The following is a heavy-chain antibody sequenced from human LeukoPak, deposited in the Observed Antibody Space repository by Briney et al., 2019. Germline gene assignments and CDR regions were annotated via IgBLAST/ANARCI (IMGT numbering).Heavy chain of an antibody. CDR2: INSDGSRT. CDR1: GFTFSSYW. Sequence: GGSLRLSCAASGFTFSSYWMHWVRQAPGKGLVWVSRINSDGSRTTYADSVKGRFTFSRDNAKNTLYLQMNSLRAEDTAVYYCARDGYSSSFYFDYWGQGTLVTVSS. CDR3: ARDGYSSSFYFDY. J-gene: IGHJ4*02. D-gene: IGHD6-6*01. V-gene: IGHV3-74*01.